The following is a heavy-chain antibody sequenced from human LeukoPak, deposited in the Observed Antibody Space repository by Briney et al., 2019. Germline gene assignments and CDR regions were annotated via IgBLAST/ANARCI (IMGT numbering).Heavy chain of an antibody. V-gene: IGHV1-69*04. CDR3: ARELNYGSSGYSPSSYYYYYMDV. Sequence: SVKVSCKASGGTFGSYTISWVRQAPGQGLEWMGRFIPILGIANYAQKFQGRVTITADTSTSTAYMELSSLRSEDTAVYYCARELNYGSSGYSPSSYYYYYMDVWGKGTTVTVSS. CDR2: FIPILGIA. J-gene: IGHJ6*03. D-gene: IGHD3-22*01. CDR1: GGTFGSYT.